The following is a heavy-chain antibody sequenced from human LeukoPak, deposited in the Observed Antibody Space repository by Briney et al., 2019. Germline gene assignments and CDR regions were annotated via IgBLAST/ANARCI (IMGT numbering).Heavy chain of an antibody. J-gene: IGHJ5*01. D-gene: IGHD2-8*01. CDR2: IHYSGSS. Sequence: SETLSLTCTVSGDSTSNFYWNWIRQSPGKGLEWIGNIHYSGSSVYNPSLKSRGTISIDTSKRQFFLKLNSVTAADTAVYFCALAPNSNWFDFWGPGTLVTVSS. V-gene: IGHV4-59*03. CDR1: GDSTSNFY. CDR3: ALAPNSNWFDF.